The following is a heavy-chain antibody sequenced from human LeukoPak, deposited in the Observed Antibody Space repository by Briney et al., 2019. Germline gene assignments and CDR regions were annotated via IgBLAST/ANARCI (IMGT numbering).Heavy chain of an antibody. CDR3: ATERGGYYYLPLAY. J-gene: IGHJ4*02. Sequence: ASVKVSCKVSGYTLTELSMHWVRQAPGEGLECMGGFDPEDGETIYAQKFQGRVTMTEDTSTDTAYMELSSLRSEDTAVYYCATERGGYYYLPLAYWGQGTLVTVSS. CDR2: FDPEDGET. V-gene: IGHV1-24*01. CDR1: GYTLTELS. D-gene: IGHD3-10*02.